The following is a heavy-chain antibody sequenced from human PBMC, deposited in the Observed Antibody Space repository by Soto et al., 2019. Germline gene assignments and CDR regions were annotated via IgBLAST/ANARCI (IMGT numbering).Heavy chain of an antibody. CDR3: ATHMTTVGYGYVMDV. CDR1: GGTFSSYA. V-gene: IGHV1-69*05. J-gene: IGHJ6*02. CDR2: IIPIFGTA. Sequence: QVQLVQSGAEVKKPGSSVTVSCKASGGTFSSYAISWVRQAPGQGLEWMGGIIPIFGTADYAQKFQGRVTXPXXXSXXTAYMELSSLRSEDTAVYYCATHMTTVGYGYVMDVWGQGTTVTVSS. D-gene: IGHD4-4*01.